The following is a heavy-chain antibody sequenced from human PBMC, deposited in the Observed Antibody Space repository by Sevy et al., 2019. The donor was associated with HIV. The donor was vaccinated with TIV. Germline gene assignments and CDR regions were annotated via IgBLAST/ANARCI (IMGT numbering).Heavy chain of an antibody. CDR1: GFTFSSYS. Sequence: GGSLRLSCAASGFTFSSYSMNWVRQAPGKGLEWVSYISSSSSTIYYADSVKGRFTISRDNAKNSLYLQMNSLRDEDRAVYYCARDERLYRWGLTYGATDAFDIWGQGTMFTVSS. D-gene: IGHD1-26*01. CDR3: ARDERLYRWGLTYGATDAFDI. CDR2: ISSSSSTI. V-gene: IGHV3-48*02. J-gene: IGHJ3*02.